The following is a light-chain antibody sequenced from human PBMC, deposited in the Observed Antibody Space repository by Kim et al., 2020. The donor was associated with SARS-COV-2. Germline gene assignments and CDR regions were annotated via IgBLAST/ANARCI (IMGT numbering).Light chain of an antibody. Sequence: DIQMTQSPLSLSASVGDRVTITCRASQSISTYLNWYQHKPGKAPNLLIYAASSLQSGVPSRFSGGGSGTDFTLTISSLQPEDLGTYYCQQTYSTPWTFGQGTKVDIK. CDR1: QSISTY. CDR3: QQTYSTPWT. V-gene: IGKV1-39*01. J-gene: IGKJ1*01. CDR2: AAS.